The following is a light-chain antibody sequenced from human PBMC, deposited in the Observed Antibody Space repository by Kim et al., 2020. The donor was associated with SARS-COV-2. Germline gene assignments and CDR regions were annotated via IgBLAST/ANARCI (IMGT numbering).Light chain of an antibody. V-gene: IGKV3-15*01. Sequence: EIVMTQSPATLSVSLGDKATLSCRASQSFSSNLAWYQQRPGQAPRLLIYDASTRATGISARFSGSGSGTEFTLTISSLQSEDVAVYYCQQYDNWPPTYTFGQGTKLEI. CDR3: QQYDNWPPTYT. CDR1: QSFSSN. J-gene: IGKJ2*01. CDR2: DAS.